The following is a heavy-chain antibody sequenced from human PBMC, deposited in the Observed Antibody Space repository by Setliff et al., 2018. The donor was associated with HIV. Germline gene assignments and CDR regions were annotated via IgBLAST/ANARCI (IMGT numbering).Heavy chain of an antibody. CDR1: GDSISTDNYH. Sequence: SETLSLTCTVSGDSISTDNYHWGWIRQPPGKGLEWVGHTANTDYNPSLKSRVTVSVDTSKNQLSLRLSSVTAADTAVYYCARRAALIKGYYYYYLDVWGKGTTVTVSS. CDR3: ARRAALIKGYYYYYLDV. D-gene: IGHD5-18*01. CDR2: TANT. V-gene: IGHV4-39*01. J-gene: IGHJ6*03.